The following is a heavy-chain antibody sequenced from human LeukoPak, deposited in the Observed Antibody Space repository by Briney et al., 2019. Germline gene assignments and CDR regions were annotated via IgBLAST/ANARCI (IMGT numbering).Heavy chain of an antibody. Sequence: PSETLSLTCTVSGGSISSYYWSWIRQPAGKGLEWIGRIYTSGSTNYNPSLKSRVTMSVDTSKNQFSLKLSSVTAADTAVYYCARDSSLHYDILTGYTPRYGMDVWGQGTTVTVSS. CDR3: ARDSSLHYDILTGYTPRYGMDV. V-gene: IGHV4-4*07. D-gene: IGHD3-9*01. CDR2: IYTSGST. J-gene: IGHJ6*02. CDR1: GGSISSYY.